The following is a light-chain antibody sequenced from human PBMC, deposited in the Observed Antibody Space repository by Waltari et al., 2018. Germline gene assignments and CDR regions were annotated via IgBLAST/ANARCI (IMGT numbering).Light chain of an antibody. CDR1: QSLLHSNGYNY. J-gene: IGKJ5*01. V-gene: IGKV2-28*01. CDR2: LGS. Sequence: DIVMTQSPLSLPVTPGEPASISCRSSQSLLHSNGYNYLDWYLQKPGQSPQLLIYLGSNRASGVPDRFSGSGSGTDFTLKISRVEAEDVAVYYCQQHYSEPITFGQGTRLEI. CDR3: QQHYSEPIT.